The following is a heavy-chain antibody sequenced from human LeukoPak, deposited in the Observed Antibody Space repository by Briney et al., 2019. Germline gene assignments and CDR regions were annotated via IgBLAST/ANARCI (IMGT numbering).Heavy chain of an antibody. D-gene: IGHD2-2*01. CDR1: GYTFTGYY. CDR2: INPNSGGT. CDR3: ARMGGYCSSTSCDGWFDP. J-gene: IGHJ5*02. Sequence: ASVKVSCKASGYTFTGYYMHWVRQAPGQGLEWMGWINPNSGGTNYAQKFQGRVTMTRDTSISTAYMELSRLRSDDTAVYYCARMGGYCSSTSCDGWFDPRGQGTLVTVSS. V-gene: IGHV1-2*02.